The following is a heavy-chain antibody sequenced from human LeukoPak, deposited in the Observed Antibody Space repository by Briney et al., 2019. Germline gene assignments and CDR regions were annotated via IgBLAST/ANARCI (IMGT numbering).Heavy chain of an antibody. CDR3: ARYLGHSSGSKRGFDY. D-gene: IGHD6-19*01. J-gene: IGHJ4*02. CDR2: ISGHNGNA. Sequence: ASVKVSCKASGYTFSTYVISWVRQAPGQGLEWLGWISGHNGNANYVQEFQGRVTMTTDTSTTTAYMELRSLTSDDTAVYFCARYLGHSSGSKRGFDYWGQGTLVTVSS. CDR1: GYTFSTYV. V-gene: IGHV1-18*01.